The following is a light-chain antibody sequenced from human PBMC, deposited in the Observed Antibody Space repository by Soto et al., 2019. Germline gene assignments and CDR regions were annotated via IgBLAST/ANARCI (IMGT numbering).Light chain of an antibody. Sequence: IQMTQSPSSLSSSVGDRVIITCRASQSISNYLNWYQQKPGKAPKLLIFAASSLQSGVPSRFSGSGSGTNFTLTISSLQPEDFAAYYCQQSYSAPITVGQGTRLEI. CDR2: AAS. CDR1: QSISNY. V-gene: IGKV1-39*01. J-gene: IGKJ5*01. CDR3: QQSYSAPIT.